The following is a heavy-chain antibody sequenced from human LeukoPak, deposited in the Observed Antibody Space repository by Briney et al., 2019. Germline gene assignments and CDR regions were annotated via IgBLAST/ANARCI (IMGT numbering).Heavy chain of an antibody. CDR3: ARDRSDGSGYYGYYFDY. Sequence: SETLSLTCIVSGGSIGSYYWSWIRQPPGKGLEWIGHIYYSGSTDYNPSLRSRVTVSVDTSKNQFSLRLSSVTAADTAVYYCARDRSDGSGYYGYYFDYWGQGTLVSVSS. D-gene: IGHD3-22*01. J-gene: IGHJ4*02. CDR2: IYYSGST. CDR1: GGSIGSYY. V-gene: IGHV4-59*01.